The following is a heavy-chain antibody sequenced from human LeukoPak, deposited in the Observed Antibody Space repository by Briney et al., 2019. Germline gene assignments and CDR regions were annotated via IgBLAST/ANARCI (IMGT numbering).Heavy chain of an antibody. Sequence: PSETLSLTCTVSGGSISIYYWNWIRQPAGKGLEWIGRIFTSGITNYDPSLKSRVTMSVDTSKNQFSLNLSSVTAADTAVYYCARESSGNYYNPLGYMDVWGTGTTVTVSS. CDR1: GGSISIYY. J-gene: IGHJ6*03. CDR3: ARESSGNYYNPLGYMDV. D-gene: IGHD3-10*01. V-gene: IGHV4-4*07. CDR2: IFTSGIT.